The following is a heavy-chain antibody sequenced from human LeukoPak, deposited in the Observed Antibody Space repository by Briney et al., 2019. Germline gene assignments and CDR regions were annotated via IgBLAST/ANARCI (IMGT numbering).Heavy chain of an antibody. J-gene: IGHJ4*02. CDR2: ISSSGSAI. V-gene: IGHV3-48*03. CDR1: GFTFSSYE. CDR3: ARANYYDTSGFDY. Sequence: GGSLILSCAVSGFTFSSYEMNWVRQAPGKGLEWVSYISSSGSAIYYADSVKGRFTISRDNAKNSLYLQMNSLRAEDTAVYYCARANYYDTSGFDYWGQGNLVTVSS. D-gene: IGHD3-22*01.